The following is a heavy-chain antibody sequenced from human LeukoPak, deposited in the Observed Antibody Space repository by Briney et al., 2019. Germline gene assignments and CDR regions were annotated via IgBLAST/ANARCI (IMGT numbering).Heavy chain of an antibody. D-gene: IGHD2-2*01. CDR3: AKGSVSVVVPAVIPYY. V-gene: IGHV3-23*01. J-gene: IGHJ4*02. CDR1: GFTFDDYG. Sequence: GGSLRLSCAASGFTFDDYGMSWVRQAPGKGLEWVSAISGSGGSTYYADSVKGRFTISRDNSKNTLYLQMNSLRAEDTAVYYCAKGSVSVVVPAVIPYYWGQGTLVTVSS. CDR2: ISGSGGST.